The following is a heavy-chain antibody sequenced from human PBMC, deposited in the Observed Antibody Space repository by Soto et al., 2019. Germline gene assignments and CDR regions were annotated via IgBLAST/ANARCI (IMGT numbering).Heavy chain of an antibody. CDR1: GYTFTSYG. D-gene: IGHD2-2*01. Sequence: GASVKVSCKASGYTFTSYGISWVRQAPGQGLEWMGWISAYNGNTNYAQKLQGRVTMTTDTSTSTAYMELRSLRSDDTAVYYCARDPSYCSSTSCYAGVLDYWGQGTLVTVSS. CDR3: ARDPSYCSSTSCYAGVLDY. CDR2: ISAYNGNT. J-gene: IGHJ4*02. V-gene: IGHV1-18*01.